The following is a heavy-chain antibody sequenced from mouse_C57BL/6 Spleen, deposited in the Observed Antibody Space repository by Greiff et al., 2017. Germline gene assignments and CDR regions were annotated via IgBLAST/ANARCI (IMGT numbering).Heavy chain of an antibody. J-gene: IGHJ2*01. V-gene: IGHV1-82*01. CDR3: ARGGGSSYFDY. CDR2: IYPGDGDT. D-gene: IGHD1-1*02. CDR1: GYAFSSSW. Sequence: VQLQQSGPELVKPGASVKISCKASGYAFSSSWMNWVKQRPGKGLEWIGRIYPGDGDTNYNGKFKGKATLTADNSAKTAYMRLSSLASEDAAVYFCARGGGSSYFDYWGQGTTLTVSS.